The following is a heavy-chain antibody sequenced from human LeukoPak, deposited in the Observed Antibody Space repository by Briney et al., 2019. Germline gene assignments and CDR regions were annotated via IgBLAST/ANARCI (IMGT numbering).Heavy chain of an antibody. CDR3: AREGAVAGLIDY. Sequence: SETLSLTCTVSGGSIGSHFWNWVRQPPGKGLEWIGYINYSGTTSYNPSLKSRITLSIDTSKNQFSLKVNSVTAADTAVYYCAREGAVAGLIDYWGQGTLVTVSS. V-gene: IGHV4-59*11. J-gene: IGHJ4*02. CDR2: INYSGTT. CDR1: GGSIGSHF. D-gene: IGHD6-19*01.